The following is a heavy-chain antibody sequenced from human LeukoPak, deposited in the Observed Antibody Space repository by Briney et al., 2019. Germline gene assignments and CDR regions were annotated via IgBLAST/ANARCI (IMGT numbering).Heavy chain of an antibody. V-gene: IGHV1-18*01. CDR1: GYTFTSYG. Sequence: ASVKVSCKASGYTFTSYGISWVRQAPGQGLEWMGWISAYNGNTNYAQKLQGRVTMTTDTSTSTAYMELRSLRSDDTAVYYCASNQGYCSSTSCYTWLGFDYWGQGTLVTVSS. CDR3: ASNQGYCSSTSCYTWLGFDY. CDR2: ISAYNGNT. D-gene: IGHD2-2*02. J-gene: IGHJ4*02.